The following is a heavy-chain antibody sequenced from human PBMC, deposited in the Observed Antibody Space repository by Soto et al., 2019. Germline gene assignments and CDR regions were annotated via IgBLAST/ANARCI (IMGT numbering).Heavy chain of an antibody. D-gene: IGHD3-10*01. CDR3: ARASYYYGSGVDY. CDR1: GFTFSNYW. J-gene: IGHJ4*02. V-gene: IGHV3-7*01. CDR2: IKQDGSEK. Sequence: EVQLVESGGGLVQPGGSLRLSCAASGFTFSNYWMSWVRQAPGKGLEWVANIKQDGSEKYYVDSVKGRFTISRENAKKSLYLQMNSLRAEDTAVYYCARASYYYGSGVDYWGQGTLVTVSS.